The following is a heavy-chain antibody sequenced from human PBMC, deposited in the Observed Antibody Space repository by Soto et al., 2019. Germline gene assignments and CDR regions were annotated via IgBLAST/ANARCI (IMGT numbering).Heavy chain of an antibody. CDR1: GFIFDDYG. CDR2: VNWNGGST. Sequence: EVQLVESGGGVLRPGGSLRLSCAASGFIFDDYGMSWARQAPGKGLEWVSGVNWNGGSTGYADSVKGRFTISRDNAKNFLFLQMNSLRVDDTACYYCVRGASLNFDYWGQGTLVTVSS. D-gene: IGHD1-26*01. CDR3: VRGASLNFDY. V-gene: IGHV3-20*04. J-gene: IGHJ4*02.